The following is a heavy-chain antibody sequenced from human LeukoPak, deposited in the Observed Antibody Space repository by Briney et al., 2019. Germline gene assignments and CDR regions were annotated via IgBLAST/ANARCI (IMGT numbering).Heavy chain of an antibody. V-gene: IGHV3-21*01. D-gene: IGHD6-19*01. Sequence: GGSLRLSCAASGFTFSSYSMNWVRQAPGKGLEWVSSISSSSSYIYYADSVKGRFTISRDNAKNSLYLQMNSLRAEDTAVYYCARDAPYSGGCCAFDIWGQGTTVTVSS. J-gene: IGHJ3*02. CDR3: ARDAPYSGGCCAFDI. CDR2: ISSSSSYI. CDR1: GFTFSSYS.